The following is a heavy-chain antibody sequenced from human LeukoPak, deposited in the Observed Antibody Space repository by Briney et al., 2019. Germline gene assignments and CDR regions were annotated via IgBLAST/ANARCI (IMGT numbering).Heavy chain of an antibody. V-gene: IGHV4-34*01. CDR1: GGSFSGYY. J-gene: IGHJ4*02. Sequence: SETLSLTCAVYGGSFSGYYWSWIRQPPGKGLEWIGEISHSGSTNYNPSLKSRVTISVDTSKNQFSLKLSSVTAADTAVYYCAREGPGYYGSGSYYNWGQGTLVTVSS. CDR3: AREGPGYYGSGSYYN. D-gene: IGHD3-10*01. CDR2: ISHSGST.